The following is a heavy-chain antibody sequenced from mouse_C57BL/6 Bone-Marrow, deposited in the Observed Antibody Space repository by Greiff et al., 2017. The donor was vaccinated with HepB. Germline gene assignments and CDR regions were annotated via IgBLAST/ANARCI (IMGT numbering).Heavy chain of an antibody. CDR2: IDPETGGT. CDR3: TRSDDGYYRYWFAY. D-gene: IGHD2-3*01. J-gene: IGHJ3*01. Sequence: QVHLQQSGAELVRPGASVTLSCKASGYTFTDYEMHWVKQTPVHGLEWIGAIDPETGGTAYNQKFKGKAILTADKSSSTAYMELRSLTSEDSAVYYCTRSDDGYYRYWFAYWGQGTLVTVSA. CDR1: GYTFTDYE. V-gene: IGHV1-15*01.